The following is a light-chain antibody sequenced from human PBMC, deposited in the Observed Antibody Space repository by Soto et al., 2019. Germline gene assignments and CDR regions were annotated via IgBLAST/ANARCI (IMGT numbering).Light chain of an antibody. CDR1: QGIGDT. Sequence: EVVMMQSPATLSFSPVDVATLSCRASQGIGDTLAWYQHKPGQTPRLLIYDTSTRATGVPTRFSGSRSGAEFTLTINSLQSEDFAVYYCQPYNNWPLTFGGGTKVDIK. CDR3: QPYNNWPLT. J-gene: IGKJ4*01. CDR2: DTS. V-gene: IGKV3-15*01.